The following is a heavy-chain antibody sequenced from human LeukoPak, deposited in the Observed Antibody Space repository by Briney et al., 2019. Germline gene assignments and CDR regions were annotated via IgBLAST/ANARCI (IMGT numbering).Heavy chain of an antibody. CDR3: ARGPARSGNGMDV. Sequence: SGPTLVNPTQSLTLTCTFSGFSLGTSAMCVSWIRQPPGKALEWLARIDWNDDKDYSTSLKTRLTISKDTSKNQVVLTMTNMDPVDTATYYCARGPARSGNGMDVWGQGTTVTVSS. CDR2: IDWNDDK. J-gene: IGHJ6*02. V-gene: IGHV2-70*11. D-gene: IGHD3-10*01. CDR1: GFSLGTSAMC.